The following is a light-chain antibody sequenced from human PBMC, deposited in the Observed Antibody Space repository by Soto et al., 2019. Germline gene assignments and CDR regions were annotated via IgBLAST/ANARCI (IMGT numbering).Light chain of an antibody. V-gene: IGKV3-11*01. CDR3: QQRGNWPRTWA. CDR1: QSIDTN. J-gene: IGKJ1*01. CDR2: DAS. Sequence: EIVRTQSPVTLSLSPGEGATLSCKASQSIDTNLGWYQQKPGQVPRLLIYDASLRATGIPARFTGSGSGTDFTLTISSLETEDFAVYYCQQRGNWPRTWAFGQGTKVDIK.